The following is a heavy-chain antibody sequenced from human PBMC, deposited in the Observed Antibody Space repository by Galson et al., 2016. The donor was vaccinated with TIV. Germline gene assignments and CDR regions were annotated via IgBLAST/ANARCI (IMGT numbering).Heavy chain of an antibody. V-gene: IGHV3-33*01. D-gene: IGHD2-2*01. J-gene: IGHJ4*02. CDR2: IWYDGTNT. Sequence: SLRLSCATSGFTLPNYGMTWVRQAPGKGLEWVAVIWYDGTNTHYADSVKGRFTISKDNSENTLNLQMNTLRAEDTAVYYCARDHSYQSFDYWGQGTLVTVSS. CDR3: ARDHSYQSFDY. CDR1: GFTLPNYG.